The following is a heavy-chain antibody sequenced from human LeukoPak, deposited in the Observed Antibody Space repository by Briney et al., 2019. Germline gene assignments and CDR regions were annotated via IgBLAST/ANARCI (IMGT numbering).Heavy chain of an antibody. J-gene: IGHJ3*02. CDR2: IKQDGSEK. Sequence: GGSLRLSCAASGFTFSSYWMSWFGQAPGKGLEWVANIKQDGSEKYYVDSVKGRFTISRDNAKNSLYLQMNSLRAEDTAVYYCARDGIHDAFDIWGQGTMVTVSS. V-gene: IGHV3-7*01. CDR1: GFTFSSYW. CDR3: ARDGIHDAFDI.